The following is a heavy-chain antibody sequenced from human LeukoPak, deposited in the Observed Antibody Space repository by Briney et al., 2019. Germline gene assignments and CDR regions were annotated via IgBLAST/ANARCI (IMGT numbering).Heavy chain of an antibody. CDR2: IYWDDDK. Sequence: KESGPTLVKPTQTLTLTCTFSGFSLSTTEVGVGWIRQPPGKALEWLALIYWDDDKRYSPSLESRLTITKDTSKNQVVLTMTNMDPVDTATYYCARTSILWWEEPRGYFDYWGQGTLVTVSS. D-gene: IGHD2-21*01. CDR1: GFSLSTTEVG. CDR3: ARTSILWWEEPRGYFDY. J-gene: IGHJ4*02. V-gene: IGHV2-5*02.